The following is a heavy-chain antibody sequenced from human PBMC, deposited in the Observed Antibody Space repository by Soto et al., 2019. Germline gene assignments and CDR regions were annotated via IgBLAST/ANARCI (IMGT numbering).Heavy chain of an antibody. V-gene: IGHV3-73*01. Sequence: EVQLVESGGGLVQPGGSLKLSCAASGFTFSGSTMHWFRQASGKVLEWVGRIRSKANSYATAYAASVEGRFTISRNDSKNTAYLEMNILNTDDTAVYYCTSQESYGSAPEWGQGALVTVSS. CDR2: IRSKANSYAT. CDR3: TSQESYGSAPE. CDR1: GFTFSGST. D-gene: IGHD3-10*01. J-gene: IGHJ4*02.